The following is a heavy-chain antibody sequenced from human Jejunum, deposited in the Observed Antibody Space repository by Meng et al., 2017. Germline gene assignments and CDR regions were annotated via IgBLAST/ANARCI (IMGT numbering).Heavy chain of an antibody. J-gene: IGHJ4*02. CDR3: ARDHWGSLDY. CDR2: AST. CDR1: GGSVSSSGYQ. V-gene: IGHV4-61*08. D-gene: IGHD7-27*01. Sequence: QVHVQESGPGLVRPSETLSLICAVSGGSVSSSGYQWGWIRQPPGKGLEWIGYASTNYNPSLKSRVTISVDTSKNQFSLKLTSVTAADTAVYYCARDHWGSLDYWGQGVLVTV.